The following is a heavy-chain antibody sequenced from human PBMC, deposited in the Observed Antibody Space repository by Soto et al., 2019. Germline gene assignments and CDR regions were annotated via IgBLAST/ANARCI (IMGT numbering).Heavy chain of an antibody. CDR2: ISGSGGST. D-gene: IGHD6-6*01. CDR3: AKDRIAARPSHYYYYGMDV. CDR1: GFTFSGYA. J-gene: IGHJ6*02. Sequence: VGSLRLSCAASGFTFSGYAMSLVRQAPGKGLEWVSAISGSGGSTYYADSVKGRFTISRDNSKNTLYLQMNSLRAEDTAVYYCAKDRIAARPSHYYYYGMDVWGQGTTVTVSS. V-gene: IGHV3-23*01.